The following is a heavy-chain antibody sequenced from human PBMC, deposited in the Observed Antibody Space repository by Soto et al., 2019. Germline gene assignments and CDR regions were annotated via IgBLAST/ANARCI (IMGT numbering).Heavy chain of an antibody. J-gene: IGHJ3*02. CDR3: AKAHTVVIRDAFDI. D-gene: IGHD3-22*01. V-gene: IGHV3-23*01. Sequence: EVQILESGGGLVQPGGSLRLSCAASGFTFSSYAMYWVRQAPGKGLAWVSGISDSGTGTYYADSVKGRFTIYRDNSKNTVYLQMKSMRAEDTAVYYCAKAHTVVIRDAFDIWGQETMVNVAS. CDR1: GFTFSSYA. CDR2: ISDSGTGT.